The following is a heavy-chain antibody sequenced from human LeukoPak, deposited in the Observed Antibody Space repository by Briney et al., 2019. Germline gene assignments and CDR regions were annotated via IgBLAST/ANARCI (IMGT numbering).Heavy chain of an antibody. Sequence: GGSLRLSCAASGFTFSSYSMNWVRQAPGRGLQWVSYISSSSSIIYYADSVKGRFTISRDNAKDSVYLQMNSLRDEDTAVYYCARLDEDWGSNYWGQGTLVTVSS. D-gene: IGHD7-27*01. V-gene: IGHV3-48*02. J-gene: IGHJ4*02. CDR1: GFTFSSYS. CDR2: ISSSSSII. CDR3: ARLDEDWGSNY.